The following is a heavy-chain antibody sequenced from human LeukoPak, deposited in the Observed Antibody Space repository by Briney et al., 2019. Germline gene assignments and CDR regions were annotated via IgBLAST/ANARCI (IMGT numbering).Heavy chain of an antibody. CDR3: ARDAQWLGDLYDPFDN. V-gene: IGHV3-30*04. CDR1: GFIFSSYA. D-gene: IGHD3-10*01. J-gene: IGHJ3*02. CDR2: ISYDGSNE. Sequence: GGSLRLSCAASGFIFSSYAMHWVRQAPGKGLEWVAVISYDGSNEYYADSVKGRFTISRDNSQNTVYLQMNSLRAEDTAVYYCARDAQWLGDLYDPFDNWGQGKMVTVSS.